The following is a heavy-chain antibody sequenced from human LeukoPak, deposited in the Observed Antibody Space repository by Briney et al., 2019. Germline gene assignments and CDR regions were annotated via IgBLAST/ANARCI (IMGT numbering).Heavy chain of an antibody. CDR1: GFTVSSNY. D-gene: IGHD3-22*01. Sequence: TGGSLRLSCAASGFTVSSNYMSWVRQAPGKGLEWVSVLYSGGSTYYADSVKGRFTISRDNSKNTLYLQMNSLRAEDTAVYYCARPNYYDSSAHNMDVWGKGTTVTVSS. V-gene: IGHV3-53*01. J-gene: IGHJ6*03. CDR3: ARPNYYDSSAHNMDV. CDR2: LYSGGST.